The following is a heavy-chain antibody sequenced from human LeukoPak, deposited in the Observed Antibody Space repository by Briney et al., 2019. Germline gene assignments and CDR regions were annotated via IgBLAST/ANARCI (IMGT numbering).Heavy chain of an antibody. CDR1: GGSISSYY. D-gene: IGHD3-10*01. J-gene: IGHJ4*02. V-gene: IGHV4-59*08. Sequence: SETLSLTCTVSGGSISSYYWSLIRQPPGKGLEWIGYIYYSGSTNYNPSLKSRVTISVDTSKNQFSLKLSSVTAADTAVYYCYGSGSYRTDYWGQGTLVTVSS. CDR3: YGSGSYRTDY. CDR2: IYYSGST.